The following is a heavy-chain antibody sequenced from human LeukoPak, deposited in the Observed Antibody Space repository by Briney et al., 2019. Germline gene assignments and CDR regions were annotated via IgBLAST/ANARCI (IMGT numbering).Heavy chain of an antibody. V-gene: IGHV4-4*07. CDR3: AREGGSYRSFDY. D-gene: IGHD1-26*01. J-gene: IGHJ4*02. CDR1: GDSISSYY. CDR2: MYSSGTT. Sequence: SETLSLTCTVSGDSISSYYWSWIRQPAGKGVEWIGRMYSSGTTHYSPSLKSRITMSVDTSKNQFSLRLSSVTAADTAVYYCAREGGSYRSFDYWGQGTLVTVSS.